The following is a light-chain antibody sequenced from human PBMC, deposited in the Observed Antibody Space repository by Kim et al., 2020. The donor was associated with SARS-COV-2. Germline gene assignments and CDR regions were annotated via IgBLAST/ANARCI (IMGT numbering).Light chain of an antibody. CDR1: SLRTYY. V-gene: IGLV3-19*01. CDR3: NSRDSSANKWV. Sequence: SSELTQDPAVSVALGQTVRITCQGDSLRTYYASWYQQKPGQAPILVIYDKNNRPSGIPDRFSGSSSGNTASLTITGAQAEDEADYYCNSRDSSANKWVFGGGTKLTVL. J-gene: IGLJ3*02. CDR2: DKN.